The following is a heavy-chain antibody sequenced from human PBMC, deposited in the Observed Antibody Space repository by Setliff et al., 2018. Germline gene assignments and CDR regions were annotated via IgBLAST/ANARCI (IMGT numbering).Heavy chain of an antibody. J-gene: IGHJ4*02. D-gene: IGHD1-1*01. CDR2: IYTSWST. CDR3: ARTGNYRYFDY. V-gene: IGHV4-61*09. CDR1: DDSISSRHYY. Sequence: NPSETLSLTCTVSDDSISSRHYYWSWIRQPAGKGLEWLGQIYTSWSTNYNPSLKGRATLSIDASKKQFSLKLTSVTAAATAVYYCARTGNYRYFDYWGQGALVTVSS.